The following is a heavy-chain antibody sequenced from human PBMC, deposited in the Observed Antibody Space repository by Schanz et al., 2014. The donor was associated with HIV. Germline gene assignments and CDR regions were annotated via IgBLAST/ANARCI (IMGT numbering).Heavy chain of an antibody. V-gene: IGHV3-30*04. J-gene: IGHJ6*02. Sequence: QVQLVESGGGVVQPGRSLRLSCAVSGFTFSNYAMHWVRQAPGKGLEWVAVIWNDGSNKYYADSVKGRFTISRDNSKNTLYLQMNSLRAEDTAVYHCAKVARWDYYNMDVWGQGTTVTVSS. CDR2: IWNDGSNK. CDR3: AKVARWDYYNMDV. CDR1: GFTFSNYA.